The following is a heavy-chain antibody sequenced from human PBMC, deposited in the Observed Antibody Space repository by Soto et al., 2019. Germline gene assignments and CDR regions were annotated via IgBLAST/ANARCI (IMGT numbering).Heavy chain of an antibody. D-gene: IGHD3-22*01. CDR1: GFTFSSYS. J-gene: IGHJ3*02. Sequence: PGGSLRLSCAASGFTFSSYSMNWVRQAPGKGLEWVSSISSSSSYIYYADSVKGRFTISRDNAKNSLYLQMNSLRAEDTAVYYCARGTYYYDSSRYSGIWGQGTMVTGSS. V-gene: IGHV3-21*01. CDR3: ARGTYYYDSSRYSGI. CDR2: ISSSSSYI.